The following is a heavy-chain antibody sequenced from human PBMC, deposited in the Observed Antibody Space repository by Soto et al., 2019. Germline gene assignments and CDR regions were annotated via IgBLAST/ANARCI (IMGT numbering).Heavy chain of an antibody. CDR2: MSSDGSTK. V-gene: IGHV3-30*18. CDR1: GFAFSLFG. J-gene: IGHJ6*02. CDR3: AKKLAGTYYTGMDV. Sequence: GGSLTLSCAAPGFAFSLFGMHWVGQAQGKGLEWVATMSSDGSTKHYADSVKGRFTISRDNSKNTLYLQMRSLRADDTAVYYCAKKLAGTYYTGMDVWGQGTTVTVSS.